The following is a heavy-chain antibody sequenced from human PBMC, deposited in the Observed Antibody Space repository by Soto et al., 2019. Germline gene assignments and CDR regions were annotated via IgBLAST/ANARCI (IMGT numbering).Heavy chain of an antibody. CDR1: GYTFTSYD. CDR3: AINFWSGYSGYYYMDV. Sequence: ASVKVSCKASGYTFTSYDINWVRQATGQGLEWMGWMNPNSGNTGYAQKFQGRVTMTRNTSISTAYMELSSLRSEDTAVYYCAINFWSGYSGYYYMDVWGKGTTVTVSS. CDR2: MNPNSGNT. V-gene: IGHV1-8*01. J-gene: IGHJ6*03. D-gene: IGHD3-3*01.